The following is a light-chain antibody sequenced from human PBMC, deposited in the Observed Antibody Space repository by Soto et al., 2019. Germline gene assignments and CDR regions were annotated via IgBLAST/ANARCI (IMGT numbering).Light chain of an antibody. CDR3: QHYYYYPWT. Sequence: AVLLTQSPSSFSASTGDRATITCRASQDIHNYLAWYQQVPGKAPKLLLYAASILQTGVPSRFSGSGSVTDFTLTIDGLQSEDFATYFCQHYYYYPWTFGQGTTVE. CDR1: QDIHNY. J-gene: IGKJ1*01. V-gene: IGKV1-8*01. CDR2: AAS.